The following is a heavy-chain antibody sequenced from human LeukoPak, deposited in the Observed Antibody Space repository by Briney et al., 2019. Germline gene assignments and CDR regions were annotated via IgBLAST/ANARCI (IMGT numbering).Heavy chain of an antibody. Sequence: SETLSLTCTVSGGSISGYYGSWIRQPPGKGLEWIGYIYYSGSTKYNTSLKSRVSISVDTSKNQFSLKLSSVTAADTAVYYCARGFCSGGSCYSAIFDHWGQGTLVTVSS. CDR3: ARGFCSGGSCYSAIFDH. V-gene: IGHV4-59*01. D-gene: IGHD2-15*01. CDR1: GGSISGYY. J-gene: IGHJ4*02. CDR2: IYYSGST.